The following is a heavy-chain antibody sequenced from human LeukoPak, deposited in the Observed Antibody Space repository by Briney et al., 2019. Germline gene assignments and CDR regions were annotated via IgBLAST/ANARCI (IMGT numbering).Heavy chain of an antibody. CDR1: GFTFSSYE. D-gene: IGHD3-10*01. CDR3: ARDRAVNWFDP. CDR2: ISSSGSTI. J-gene: IGHJ5*02. V-gene: IGHV3-48*03. Sequence: PGGSLRLSCAASGFTFSSYEMNWVRQDPGKGLEWVSYISSSGSTIYYADSVKGRFTISRDNAKNSLYLQMNSLRAEDTAVYYCARDRAVNWFDPWGQGTLATVSS.